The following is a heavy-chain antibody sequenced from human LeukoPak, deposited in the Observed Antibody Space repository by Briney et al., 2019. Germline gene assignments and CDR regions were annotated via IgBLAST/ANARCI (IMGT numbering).Heavy chain of an antibody. CDR3: ARHEPYYDFWSGYPYYYYGMDV. D-gene: IGHD3-3*01. CDR1: GYTFTSYD. V-gene: IGHV1-8*01. J-gene: IGHJ6*02. CDR2: MNPNSGNT. Sequence: ASVKVSCEASGYTFTSYDINWVRQATGQGLEWMGWMNPNSGNTGYAQKFQGRVTMTRNTSISTAYMELSSLRSEDTAVYYCARHEPYYDFWSGYPYYYYGMDVWGQGTTVTVSS.